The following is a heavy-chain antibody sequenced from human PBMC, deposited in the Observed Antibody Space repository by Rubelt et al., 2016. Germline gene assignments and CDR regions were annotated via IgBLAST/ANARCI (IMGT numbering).Heavy chain of an antibody. CDR1: GYNLTTYW. J-gene: IGHJ4*02. CDR3: GRGNSWYPL. D-gene: IGHD6-13*01. V-gene: IGHV5-10-1*03. Sequence: EVQLVQSGAEVKKPGESLRISCKGSGYNLTTYWISWVRQTPGKGLEWMGRIVPSDSYINYSPSIQGYVTISADKSISAAYLQWSSLKASDTAMYYCGRGNSWYPLWGQGTLVTVAS. CDR2: IVPSDSYI.